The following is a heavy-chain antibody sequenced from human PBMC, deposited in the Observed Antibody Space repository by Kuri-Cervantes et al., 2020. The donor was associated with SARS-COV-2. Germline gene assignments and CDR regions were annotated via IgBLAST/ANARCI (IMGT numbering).Heavy chain of an antibody. CDR3: AKDRRWVGAEKYYFDY. Sequence: GESLKISCAASGFTFSSYAMNWVRQAPGKGLEWVPTISGSGGTTFYADSVKGRFTISSDNSKNTLYLQMNSLRAEDTAVYYCAKDRRWVGAEKYYFDYWGQGTLVTVSS. J-gene: IGHJ4*02. V-gene: IGHV3-23*01. CDR1: GFTFSSYA. CDR2: ISGSGGTT. D-gene: IGHD1-26*01.